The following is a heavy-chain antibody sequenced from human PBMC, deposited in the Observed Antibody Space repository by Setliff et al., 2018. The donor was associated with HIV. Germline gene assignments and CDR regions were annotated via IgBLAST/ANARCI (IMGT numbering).Heavy chain of an antibody. V-gene: IGHV4-38-2*02. CDR2: IYHSGST. CDR3: ARDKRAGYGHGAYDY. J-gene: IGHJ4*02. CDR1: GYSISSGYY. Sequence: PSETLSLTCAVSGYSISSGYYWGWIRQPPGKGLEWIGSIYHSGSTNYNPSLKSRVTISVDKSQNQFSLKLSSVTAADTAVYYCARDKRAGYGHGAYDYWGQGTLVTVSS. D-gene: IGHD5-18*01.